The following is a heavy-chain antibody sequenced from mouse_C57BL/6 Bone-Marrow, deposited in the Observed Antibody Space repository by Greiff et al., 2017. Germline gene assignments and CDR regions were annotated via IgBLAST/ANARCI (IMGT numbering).Heavy chain of an antibody. Sequence: VQLQQPGAELVMPGASVKLSCKASGYTFTSSWLHWVKQRPGQGLEWIGEIDPSDSYTNYNQKFKGKSTLTVDKSSSTAYMQLSSLTSEDSAVYYCARESYDGYYAMDYWGQGTSVTVSS. J-gene: IGHJ4*01. CDR2: IDPSDSYT. D-gene: IGHD2-3*01. CDR3: ARESYDGYYAMDY. V-gene: IGHV1-69*01. CDR1: GYTFTSSW.